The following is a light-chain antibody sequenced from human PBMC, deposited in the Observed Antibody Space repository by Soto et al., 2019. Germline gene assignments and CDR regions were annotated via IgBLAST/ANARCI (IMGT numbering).Light chain of an antibody. V-gene: IGKV3-20*01. CDR3: QQYGSAPRT. J-gene: IGKJ1*01. Sequence: EIVLTQSPGTLSLSPGERATLSCRASQRVSSSLLAWFQQKPGQAPRLLIYGASNRATGVPQRFSGVGSGTDFTLTISRLEPEDFAVYYCQQYGSAPRTFGQGTKVEIK. CDR2: GAS. CDR1: QRVSSSL.